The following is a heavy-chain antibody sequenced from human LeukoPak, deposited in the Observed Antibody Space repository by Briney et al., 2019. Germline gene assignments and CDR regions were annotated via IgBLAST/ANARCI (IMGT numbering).Heavy chain of an antibody. Sequence: SETLSLTCAVYGGSFGGYYWSWIRQPPGKGLEWIGEINHSGSTNYNPSLKSRVTISVDTSKNQFSLKPSSVTAADTAVYYCARARLPIDYWGQGTLVTVSS. V-gene: IGHV4-34*01. J-gene: IGHJ4*02. CDR3: ARARLPIDY. CDR1: GGSFGGYY. CDR2: INHSGST.